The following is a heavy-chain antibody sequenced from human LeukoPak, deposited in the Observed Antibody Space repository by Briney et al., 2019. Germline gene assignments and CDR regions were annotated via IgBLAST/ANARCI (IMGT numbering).Heavy chain of an antibody. CDR1: GYTFTSYG. CDR3: ARATLVRGVIRSYFDY. CDR2: ISAYNGNT. J-gene: IGHJ4*02. Sequence: GASVKVSCKASGYTFTSYGISWVRQAPGQGLGWMGWISAYNGNTKYAQKLQGRVTVTTDTSTSTAYMELRSLRSDDTAVYYCARATLVRGVIRSYFDYWGQGTLVTVSS. V-gene: IGHV1-18*01. D-gene: IGHD3-10*01.